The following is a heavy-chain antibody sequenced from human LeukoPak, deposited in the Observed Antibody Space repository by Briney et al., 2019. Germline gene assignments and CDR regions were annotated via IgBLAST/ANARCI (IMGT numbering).Heavy chain of an antibody. V-gene: IGHV4-59*08. CDR1: GGSIRSYY. CDR2: IYYSGST. Sequence: SETLSLTCTVSGGSIRSYYWSWIRQPPGKGLEWIGYIYYSGSTNYNPSLKSRVTISVDTSKNQFSLKLSSVTAADTAVYYCARHSSYSSSGFDYWGQGTLVTVSS. J-gene: IGHJ4*02. D-gene: IGHD6-6*01. CDR3: ARHSSYSSSGFDY.